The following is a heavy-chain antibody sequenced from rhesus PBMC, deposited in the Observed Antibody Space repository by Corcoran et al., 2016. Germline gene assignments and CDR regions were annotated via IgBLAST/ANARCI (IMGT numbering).Heavy chain of an antibody. D-gene: IGHD6-25*01. CDR3: ARDSGS. Sequence: EVQLVETGGGLVQPGGSLKLSCAASGFTFSSYGMTWVRQAPGKGLEWVSAINSGGDSTYYADSGKGRFTISRDNSKNTLSRQMNSLRAEDTAVYYCARDSGSWGQGVLVTVSS. J-gene: IGHJ4*01. V-gene: IGHV3S5*01. CDR1: GFTFSSYG. CDR2: INSGGDST.